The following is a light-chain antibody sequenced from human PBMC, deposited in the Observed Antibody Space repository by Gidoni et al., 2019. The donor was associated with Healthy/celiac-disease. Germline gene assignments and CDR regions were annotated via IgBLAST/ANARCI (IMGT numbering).Light chain of an antibody. J-gene: IGKJ3*01. V-gene: IGKV2-28*01. CDR3: MQALQTPRT. CDR2: LGS. CDR1: QSLLHSNGYNY. Sequence: DIVMTQFPLSLPVTPGEPASISCRSSQSLLHSNGYNYLDWYLPKPGQSPQLLIYLGSNRASGVPDRFSGSGSGTDFTLKISKVEAEDVGVYYCMQALQTPRTFGPGTKVDI.